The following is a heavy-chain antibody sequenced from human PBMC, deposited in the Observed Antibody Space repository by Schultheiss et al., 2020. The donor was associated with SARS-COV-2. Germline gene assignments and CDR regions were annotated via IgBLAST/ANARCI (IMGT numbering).Heavy chain of an antibody. J-gene: IGHJ4*02. D-gene: IGHD4-11*01. CDR1: GGSFSGYY. CDR2: IYTSGST. Sequence: SETLSLTCAVYGGSFSGYYWSWIRQPPGKGLEWIGRIYTSGSTNYNPSLKSRVTISVDTSKNQFSLKLSSVTAADTAVYYCASIRLHRDYWGQGTLVTVSS. V-gene: IGHV4-59*10. CDR3: ASIRLHRDY.